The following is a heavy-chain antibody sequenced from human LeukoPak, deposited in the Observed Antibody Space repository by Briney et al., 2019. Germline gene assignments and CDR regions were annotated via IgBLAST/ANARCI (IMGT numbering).Heavy chain of an antibody. Sequence: PGRSLRLSCAASGFTFSSYAMNWVRQAPGKGLEWVSGLRGNGGSTYYADSVKDRFTTSRDNSKNTLFLQMDSLRVEDTAVYYCAKVPTSYYDSSGYPKGWFNTWGQGTLVTVSS. J-gene: IGHJ5*02. V-gene: IGHV3-23*01. CDR1: GFTFSSYA. CDR2: LRGNGGST. CDR3: AKVPTSYYDSSGYPKGWFNT. D-gene: IGHD3-22*01.